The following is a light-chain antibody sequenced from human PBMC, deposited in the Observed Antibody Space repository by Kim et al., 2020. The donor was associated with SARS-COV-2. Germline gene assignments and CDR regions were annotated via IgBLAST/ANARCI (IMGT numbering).Light chain of an antibody. J-gene: IGLJ2*01. CDR2: EVS. Sequence: GQSVTISCTGTSSDVGGYHYVSWYHQHPGKAPKLMIYEVSKRPSGVPDRFSGSKSGNTASLTVSGLQAEDEADYYCSTYAGSSNVVFGGGTQLTVL. CDR1: SSDVGGYHY. CDR3: STYAGSSNVV. V-gene: IGLV2-8*01.